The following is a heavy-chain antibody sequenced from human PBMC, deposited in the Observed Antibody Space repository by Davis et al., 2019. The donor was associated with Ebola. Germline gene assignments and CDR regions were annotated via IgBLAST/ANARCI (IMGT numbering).Heavy chain of an antibody. CDR2: IYHRGST. Sequence: MPGGSLRLSCAVSGGSIFSSNWWTWVRQPPGKGLEWIGEIYHRGSTNYNPSLKSRVTISVDKSKNQFSLKLSSVTAADTAVYYCARDRGSSWYNWFDPWGQGTLVTVSS. CDR1: GGSIFSSNW. CDR3: ARDRGSSWYNWFDP. J-gene: IGHJ5*02. V-gene: IGHV4-4*02. D-gene: IGHD6-13*01.